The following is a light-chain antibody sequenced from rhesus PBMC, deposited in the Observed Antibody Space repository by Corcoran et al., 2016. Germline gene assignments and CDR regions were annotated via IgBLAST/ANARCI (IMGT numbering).Light chain of an antibody. V-gene: IGKV1-25*01. Sequence: DIQMTQSPSSLSASVGDRVTITCRASQVITNDLAWYQQKPGETPKLLIYEASSLQSGIPSRFSGSGSGTDFTLTSSSLQSEDFATYYCQHYYNTPYTFGQGTKVEIK. J-gene: IGKJ2*01. CDR2: EAS. CDR1: QVITND. CDR3: QHYYNTPYT.